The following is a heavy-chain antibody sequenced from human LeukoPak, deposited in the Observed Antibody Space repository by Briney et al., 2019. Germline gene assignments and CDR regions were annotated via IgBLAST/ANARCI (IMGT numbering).Heavy chain of an antibody. Sequence: GGSLRLSCAASGFTFSKFAVSWIRQAPGKGLEWVSYISSSSSYTNYADSVKGRFTISRDNAKNSLYLQMNSLRAEDTAVYYCARESSSYAFDIGGQGTRVTVSS. J-gene: IGHJ3*02. V-gene: IGHV3-11*06. CDR1: GFTFSKFA. D-gene: IGHD6-13*01. CDR2: ISSSSSYT. CDR3: ARESSSYAFDI.